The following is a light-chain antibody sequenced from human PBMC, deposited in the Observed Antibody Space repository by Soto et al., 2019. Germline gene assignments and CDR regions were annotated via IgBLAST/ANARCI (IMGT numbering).Light chain of an antibody. J-gene: IGLJ1*01. V-gene: IGLV2-11*01. CDR1: ISDVGGYDY. CDR2: EVS. Sequence: QSSLTQPRSVSGSRGQSFTISCTGTISDVGGYDYVSWNQQHPGKAPKVIIYEVSKRPSGVPDRFSGSKSGNTASLTISGLQADDEADYYCCSYAGSYTLGVFGTGTKVTVL. CDR3: CSYAGSYTLGV.